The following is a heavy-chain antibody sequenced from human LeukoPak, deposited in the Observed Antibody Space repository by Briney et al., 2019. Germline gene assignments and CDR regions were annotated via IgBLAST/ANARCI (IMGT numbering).Heavy chain of an antibody. J-gene: IGHJ6*03. D-gene: IGHD1-26*01. Sequence: GGSLRLSCAASGFTFSRYSMNWVRQAPGKGLEWVSYISSSSSAIYYADSVKGRFTISRDNAKNSLYLQMNSLRVEDMAVYYCARVRMGATVSDFYYYYMDVWGKGTTVTVSS. CDR3: ARVRMGATVSDFYYYYMDV. CDR1: GFTFSRYS. CDR2: ISSSSSAI. V-gene: IGHV3-48*04.